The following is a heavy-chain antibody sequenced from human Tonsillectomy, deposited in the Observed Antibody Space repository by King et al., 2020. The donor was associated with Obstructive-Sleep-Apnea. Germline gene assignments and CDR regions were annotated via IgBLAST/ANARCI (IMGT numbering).Heavy chain of an antibody. D-gene: IGHD3-10*01. V-gene: IGHV1-2*02. CDR1: GYTFTGYY. CDR2: INPSSGST. CDR3: ARDITRSWGVWGASPYY. J-gene: IGHJ4*02. Sequence: QLVQSGAEVKKPGASVKVSCKASGYTFTGYYMHWVRQAPGQGLEWMGWINPSSGSTNYVQKFQGRVTMTRDTAVSTAYMELGRLRSDDTAVYYCARDITRSWGVWGASPYYWGQGTLVTVSS.